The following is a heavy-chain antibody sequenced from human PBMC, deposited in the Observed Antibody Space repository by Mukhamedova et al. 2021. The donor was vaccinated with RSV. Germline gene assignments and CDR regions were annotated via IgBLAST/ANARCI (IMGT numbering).Heavy chain of an antibody. CDR3: AKVRIGYSSSWYYFDY. D-gene: IGHD6-13*01. V-gene: IGHV3-23*03. J-gene: IGHJ4*02. Sequence: VKGRFTISRDNSKNTLYLQMNSLRAADTAVYYCAKVRIGYSSSWYYFDYWGQGTLVTVSS.